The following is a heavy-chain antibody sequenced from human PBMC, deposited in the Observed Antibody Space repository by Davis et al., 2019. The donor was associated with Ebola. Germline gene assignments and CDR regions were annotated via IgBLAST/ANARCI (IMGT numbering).Heavy chain of an antibody. J-gene: IGHJ6*02. D-gene: IGHD3-10*01. V-gene: IGHV3-9*01. Sequence: SLKISCAASGFTFDDYAMHWVRQAPGKGLEWVSGISWNSGSIGYADSVKGRFTISRDNAKNSLYLQMNSLRAEDTALYYCAKDRRSGTYYYGSGSYSGGMDVWGQGTTVTVSS. CDR1: GFTFDDYA. CDR3: AKDRRSGTYYYGSGSYSGGMDV. CDR2: ISWNSGSI.